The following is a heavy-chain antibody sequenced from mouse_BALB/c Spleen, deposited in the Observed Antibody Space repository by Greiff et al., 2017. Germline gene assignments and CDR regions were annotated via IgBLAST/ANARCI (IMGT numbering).Heavy chain of an antibody. CDR2: ISSGGSYT. D-gene: IGHD2-10*01. CDR3: ARSQSKRLLSDY. Sequence: EVKLQESGGDLVKPGGSLKLSCAASGFTFSSYGMSWVRQTPDKRLEWVATISSGGSYTYYPDSVKGRFTISRDNAKNTLYLQMSRLKSQDTAMYYCARSQSKRLLSDYWGQGTTLTVSS. V-gene: IGHV5-6*01. CDR1: GFTFSSYG. J-gene: IGHJ2*01.